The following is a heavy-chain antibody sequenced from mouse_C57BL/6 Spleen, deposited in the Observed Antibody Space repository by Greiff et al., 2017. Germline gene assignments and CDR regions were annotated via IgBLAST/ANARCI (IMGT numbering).Heavy chain of an antibody. CDR2: IDPSDSYT. J-gene: IGHJ1*03. D-gene: IGHD2-5*01. Sequence: VQLQQPGAELVRPGTSVKLSCKASGYTFTSYWMHWVKQRPGQGLEWIGVIDPSDSYTNYNPKFKGKATLTVDTSSSTAYMQLSSLTSEDSAVXYCARSGYSNYEDWYFDVWGTGTTVTVSS. V-gene: IGHV1-59*01. CDR1: GYTFTSYW. CDR3: ARSGYSNYEDWYFDV.